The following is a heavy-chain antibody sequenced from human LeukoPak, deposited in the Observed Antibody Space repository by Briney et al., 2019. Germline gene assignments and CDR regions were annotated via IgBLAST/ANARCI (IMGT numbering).Heavy chain of an antibody. V-gene: IGHV3-15*04. Sequence: GGSLRLSCAASGFTFNYAWMSWVRQVPGKGLEWVGQTVSEIDGGTTDYAAPVKGRFTISGDDSKSTLYLQMNSLKIEDTAVYYCTTDEDWNYARKDVWGQGATVIVSS. J-gene: IGHJ6*02. CDR1: GFTFNYAW. CDR3: TTDEDWNYARKDV. CDR2: TVSEIDGGTT. D-gene: IGHD1-7*01.